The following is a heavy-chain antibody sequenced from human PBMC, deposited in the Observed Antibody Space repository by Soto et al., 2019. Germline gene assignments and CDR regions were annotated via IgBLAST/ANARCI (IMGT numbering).Heavy chain of an antibody. CDR2: MNPKSGNT. CDR3: ARGRVEVDYSGGSGYYLNY. J-gene: IGHJ4*02. V-gene: IGHV1-8*01. Sequence: ASVKVSCKASGYSFRSDVNWVRQATGQGLEYMGWMNPKSGNTAYAQKFQGRVTLTRDTSINTAYMELTNLRSEDTAVYYCARGRVEVDYSGGSGYYLNYWGQGTQVTVSS. CDR1: GYSFRSDV. D-gene: IGHD3-3*01.